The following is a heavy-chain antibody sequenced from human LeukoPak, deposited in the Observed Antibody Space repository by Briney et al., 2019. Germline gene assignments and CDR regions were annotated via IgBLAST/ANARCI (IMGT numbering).Heavy chain of an antibody. D-gene: IGHD3-10*01. Sequence: SETLSLTCTVSGGSISSYYWSWIRQPAGKGLEWIGRIYTSGSTNYNPSLKSRVTMSVDTSKNQFSLKLSSVTAADTAVYYCAREVLLWFGESDYYYMDVWGKGTTVTVSS. J-gene: IGHJ6*03. CDR1: GGSISSYY. CDR3: AREVLLWFGESDYYYMDV. CDR2: IYTSGST. V-gene: IGHV4-4*07.